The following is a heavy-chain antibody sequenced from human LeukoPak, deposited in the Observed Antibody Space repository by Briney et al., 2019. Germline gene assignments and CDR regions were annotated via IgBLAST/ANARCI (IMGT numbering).Heavy chain of an antibody. J-gene: IGHJ4*02. CDR3: AKDLRNMAAGDC. Sequence: PGRSLRLSCAASGFTFSRYGMHWVRQAPGKGLVWVAVVWNDGSNKYYGDSVKGRFTISRDNSKNMLYLQMNSLRAEDTALYYCAKDLRNMAAGDCWGQGTLVTVSS. D-gene: IGHD6-13*01. V-gene: IGHV3-33*06. CDR2: VWNDGSNK. CDR1: GFTFSRYG.